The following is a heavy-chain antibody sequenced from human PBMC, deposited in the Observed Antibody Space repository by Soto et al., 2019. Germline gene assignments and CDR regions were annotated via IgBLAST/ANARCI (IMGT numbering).Heavy chain of an antibody. J-gene: IGHJ4*02. Sequence: QVQLQESGPGLVKPSETLSLTCTVSGGSISSYYWSWIRQPPGKGLEWIGYIYYGGSTNYNPSLKSRVTISVDTSKNQFSLKLSSVTAADTAVYYCARGGDAYFDYWGQGTLVTVSS. CDR3: ARGGDAYFDY. CDR1: GGSISSYY. CDR2: IYYGGST. D-gene: IGHD5-12*01. V-gene: IGHV4-59*01.